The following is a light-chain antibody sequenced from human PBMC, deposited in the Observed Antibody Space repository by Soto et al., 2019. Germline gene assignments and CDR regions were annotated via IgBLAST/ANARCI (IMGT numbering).Light chain of an antibody. J-gene: IGKJ1*01. Sequence: DIQMTQSPSSLSASVGDRVTSTCRASQGISNYLAWYQQKPGTVPKLLISAASTLQTGVPSRFSGGGSGTDFTLTISSLQPEDVATYYCQQYNSAPWTFGQGTKVDIK. CDR1: QGISNY. V-gene: IGKV1-27*01. CDR3: QQYNSAPWT. CDR2: AAS.